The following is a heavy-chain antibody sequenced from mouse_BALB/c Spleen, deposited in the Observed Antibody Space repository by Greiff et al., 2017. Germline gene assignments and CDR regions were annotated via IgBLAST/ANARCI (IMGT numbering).Heavy chain of an antibody. CDR3: ARGTTDY. CDR2: ISSGSSTI. Sequence: EVQGVESGGGLVQPGGSRKLSCAASGFTFSSFGMHWVRQAPEKGLEWVAYISSGSSTIYYADTVKGRFTISRDNPKNTLFLQMTSLRSEDTAMYYCARGTTDYWGQGTTLTVSS. V-gene: IGHV5-17*02. CDR1: GFTFSSFG. J-gene: IGHJ2*01. D-gene: IGHD3-3*01.